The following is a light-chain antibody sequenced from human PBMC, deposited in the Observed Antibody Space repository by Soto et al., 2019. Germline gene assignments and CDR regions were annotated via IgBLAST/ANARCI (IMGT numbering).Light chain of an antibody. J-gene: IGKJ1*01. Sequence: DIQMTQSPSSLSASVGDRVTITGRASQSISSYLNWYQQKPGKAPNLLIYAASSLQSGVPSRFSGSGSGTEFTLTISSLQPDDFATYYCQQYNSYSWTFGQGTKVDIK. CDR3: QQYNSYSWT. V-gene: IGKV1-39*01. CDR2: AAS. CDR1: QSISSY.